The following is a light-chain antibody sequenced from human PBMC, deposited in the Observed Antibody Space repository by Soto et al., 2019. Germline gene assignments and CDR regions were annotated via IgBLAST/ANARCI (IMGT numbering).Light chain of an antibody. CDR1: QSVSSN. CDR3: QQYNNWPWT. V-gene: IGKV3-15*01. CDR2: GAS. Sequence: EIVLTQSPAALSLSPGERATLSCRASQSVSSNLAWHQQKPGQAPRLLIYGASTRATGIPDRFSGNGSGTDFTLTISSLQSEDFAVYYCQQYNNWPWTFGQGTKVEIK. J-gene: IGKJ1*01.